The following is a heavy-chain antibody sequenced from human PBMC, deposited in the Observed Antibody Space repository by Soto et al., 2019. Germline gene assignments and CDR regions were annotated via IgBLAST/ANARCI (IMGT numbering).Heavy chain of an antibody. CDR1: GYTFTSYG. D-gene: IGHD3-22*01. CDR2: ISAYNGNT. Sequence: GASVKVSCKASGYTFTSYGISWVRQAPGQGLEWMGWISAYNGNTNYAQKLQGRVTMTTDTSTSTAYMELRSLRSDDTAVYYCARVGHRWLSLGNWFDPWGQGTLVTVSS. CDR3: ARVGHRWLSLGNWFDP. V-gene: IGHV1-18*01. J-gene: IGHJ5*02.